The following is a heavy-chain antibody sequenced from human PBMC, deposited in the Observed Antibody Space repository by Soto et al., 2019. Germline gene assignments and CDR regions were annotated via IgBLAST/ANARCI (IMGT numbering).Heavy chain of an antibody. CDR3: ARDLGPGIGRGV. J-gene: IGHJ6*02. V-gene: IGHV1-8*01. CDR1: GYTFTSYD. D-gene: IGHD6-13*01. CDR2: MNPNSGNT. Sequence: ASVKVSCKASGYTFTSYDINWVRQATGQGLEWMGWMNPNSGNTGYAQKFQGRVTMTRNTSISTAYMELSSLRSEDTAVYYCARDLGPGIGRGVWGQGTTVTVSS.